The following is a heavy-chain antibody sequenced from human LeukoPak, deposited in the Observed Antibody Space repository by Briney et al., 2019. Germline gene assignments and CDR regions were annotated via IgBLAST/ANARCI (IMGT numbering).Heavy chain of an antibody. Sequence: HGESLKISCKGSGYRFTSYWIGWVRQMPGKGLEWMGIIYPGDSDTRYSPSFRGQVTISADKSISTAYLQWSSLKASDTAMYYCASTYYDYVWGSYRSNDAFDIWGQGTMVTVSS. D-gene: IGHD3-16*02. CDR1: GYRFTSYW. CDR3: ASTYYDYVWGSYRSNDAFDI. V-gene: IGHV5-51*01. J-gene: IGHJ3*02. CDR2: IYPGDSDT.